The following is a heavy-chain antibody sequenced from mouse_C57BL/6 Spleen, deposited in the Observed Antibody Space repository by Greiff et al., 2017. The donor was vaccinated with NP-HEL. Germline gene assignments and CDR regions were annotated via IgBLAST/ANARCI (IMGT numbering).Heavy chain of an antibody. J-gene: IGHJ2*01. D-gene: IGHD1-1*02. Sequence: VQLQQPGAELVRPGSSVKLSCKASGYTFTSYWMDWVKQRPGQGLEWIGNIYPSDSETHYNQKFKDKATLTVDKSSSTAYMQLSSLTSEDSAVYYCARSGGPGGFDYWGQGTTLTVSS. CDR3: ARSGGPGGFDY. CDR1: GYTFTSYW. V-gene: IGHV1-61*01. CDR2: IYPSDSET.